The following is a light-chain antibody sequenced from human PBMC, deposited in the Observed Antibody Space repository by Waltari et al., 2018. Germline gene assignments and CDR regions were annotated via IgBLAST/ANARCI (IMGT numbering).Light chain of an antibody. CDR1: SPNIGNNY. J-gene: IGLJ7*01. CDR2: ENT. V-gene: IGLV1-51*02. CDR3: GTWDSSLSGAV. Sequence: QSVLTQPPSVSAAPGQRVTISCSGGSPNIGNNYVSWYRQFPGIAPKLLIYENTERPSGIPGRFSGSKSGTSATLDITGLQAGDEADYYCGTWDSSLSGAVFGGGTHLTVL.